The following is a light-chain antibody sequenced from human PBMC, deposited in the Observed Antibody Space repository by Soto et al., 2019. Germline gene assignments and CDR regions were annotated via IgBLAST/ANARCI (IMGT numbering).Light chain of an antibody. CDR1: SSDVGGY. CDR2: EVT. CDR3: GSYTSSSTYV. J-gene: IGLJ1*01. V-gene: IGLV2-14*01. Sequence: QSALTQPASVSGSPGQSITISCTGTSSDVGGYVSWYQQHPGKAPKLMIYEVTDRPSGVSSRFSGSMSGNTASLTISGLQAEDEADYYCGSYTSSSTYVFGSATKLTVL.